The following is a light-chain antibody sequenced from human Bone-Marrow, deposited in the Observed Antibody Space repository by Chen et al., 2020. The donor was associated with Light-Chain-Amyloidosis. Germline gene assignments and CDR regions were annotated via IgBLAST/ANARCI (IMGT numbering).Light chain of an antibody. CDR3: QVWDRSSDRPV. CDR1: NIGSTS. J-gene: IGLJ3*02. CDR2: DDS. Sequence: SYVLTQPSSVSVAPGQKATLACGGNNIGSTSVHWYQQPPGQAPLLVVYDDSDRPSGIPERLSGSNSGNTATLTISRVEAGDEADYYCQVWDRSSDRPVFGGGTKLTVL. V-gene: IGLV3-21*02.